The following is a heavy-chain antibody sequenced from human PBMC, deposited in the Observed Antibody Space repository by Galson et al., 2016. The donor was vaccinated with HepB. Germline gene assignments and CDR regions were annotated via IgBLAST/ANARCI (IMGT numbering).Heavy chain of an antibody. CDR1: GFTFNDYA. CDR3: AKGALFCSSTNSPFDY. J-gene: IGHJ4*02. CDR2: ISWHSGSI. Sequence: SLRLSCAASGFTFNDYAMHWVRQAPGKGLEWVSGISWHSGSIGYADSVKGRFTISRDNAKNSLYLQMNSLRAEDTALYFCAKGALFCSSTNSPFDYWGQGTLVTVSS. D-gene: IGHD2-2*01. V-gene: IGHV3-9*01.